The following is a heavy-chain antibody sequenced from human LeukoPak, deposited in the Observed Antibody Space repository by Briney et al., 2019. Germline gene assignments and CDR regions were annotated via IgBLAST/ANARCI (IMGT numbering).Heavy chain of an antibody. CDR2: ISPTGSTT. D-gene: IGHD6-6*01. CDR3: ARGPNSNWSGLDF. J-gene: IGHJ4*02. Sequence: GGSLRLSCTASGYSFSGHWMHWARQLPGKGLVWVSRISPTGSTTSYADSVKGRFTVSRDNAKNTLYLQVNNLRVEDTAVYYCARGPNSNWSGLDFWGQGTLLTVSS. CDR1: GYSFSGHW. V-gene: IGHV3-74*01.